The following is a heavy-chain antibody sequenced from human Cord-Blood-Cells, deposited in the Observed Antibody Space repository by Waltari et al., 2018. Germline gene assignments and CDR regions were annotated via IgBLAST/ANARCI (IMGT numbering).Heavy chain of an antibody. D-gene: IGHD2-2*01. Sequence: QVQLVQSGAEVKKPGSSVKVSCKASGGTFSSYAISWLRQAPGQGLEWMGGIIPIFGTANYAQKFQGRVTITADESTSTAYMELSSLRSEDTAVYYCARHIVVVPAAIFYYYYGMDVWGQGTTVTVSS. CDR2: IIPIFGTA. CDR1: GGTFSSYA. J-gene: IGHJ6*02. V-gene: IGHV1-69*01. CDR3: ARHIVVVPAAIFYYYYGMDV.